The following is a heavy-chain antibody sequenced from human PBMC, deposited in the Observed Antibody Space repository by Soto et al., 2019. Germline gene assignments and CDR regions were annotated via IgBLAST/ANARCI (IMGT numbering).Heavy chain of an antibody. CDR3: ARGPSDYYDSRGYEGD. V-gene: IGHV3-21*01. Sequence: EVQLVESGGGLVKPGGSLRLSCAASGFTFSSYSMNWVRQAPGKGLEWVSSISSSSSYIYYADSVKGRFTISRDNAKNSLYLQMSSLRAEDTVVYYCARGPSDYYDSRGYEGDWGQGTLVTVSS. CDR2: ISSSSSYI. J-gene: IGHJ4*02. D-gene: IGHD3-22*01. CDR1: GFTFSSYS.